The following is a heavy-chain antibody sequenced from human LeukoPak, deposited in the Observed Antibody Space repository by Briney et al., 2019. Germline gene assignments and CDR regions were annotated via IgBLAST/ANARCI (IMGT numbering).Heavy chain of an antibody. CDR3: AREISRFGI. J-gene: IGHJ4*02. Sequence: GGSLRLSCAASDFTVSSNYMSWVRQAPGKGLEWVSIIYAGGTTYYADSVKGRFTISRDNPKSTLYLQMHSLRAEDTAVYYCAREISRFGIWGQGTLVTVSS. CDR1: DFTVSSNY. D-gene: IGHD3-16*01. CDR2: IYAGGTT. V-gene: IGHV3-66*01.